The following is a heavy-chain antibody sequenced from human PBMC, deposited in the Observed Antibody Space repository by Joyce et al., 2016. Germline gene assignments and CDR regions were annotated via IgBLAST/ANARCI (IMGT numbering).Heavy chain of an antibody. Sequence: QVQLVESGGGVVQPGRSLGVSCAGTGIIFNKYAMHWVRQAPGKGPEWVAVISADGQTGYSADSLKGRFAISRDNSKNTLYLEMTSLTPEDTAVYYCTTLSGPSDYWGQGTLVTVSA. J-gene: IGHJ4*02. CDR1: GIIFNKYA. CDR2: ISADGQTG. D-gene: IGHD3-16*02. CDR3: TTLSGPSDY. V-gene: IGHV3-30*09.